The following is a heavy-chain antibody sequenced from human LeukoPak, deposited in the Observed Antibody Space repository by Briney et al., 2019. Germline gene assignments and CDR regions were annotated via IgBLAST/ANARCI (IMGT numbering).Heavy chain of an antibody. D-gene: IGHD3-10*01. CDR2: IIPIFGTA. J-gene: IGHJ4*02. V-gene: IGHV1-69*06. CDR3: ASSEMVRGDIDRTTC. Sequence: GASVKVSCKASGGTFSSYAISWVRQAPGQGVEWMGGIIPIFGTANYAQKFQGRVTITADKSTSTAYMELSSLRSEDTAVYYCASSEMVRGDIDRTTCWGQGTLVTVSS. CDR1: GGTFSSYA.